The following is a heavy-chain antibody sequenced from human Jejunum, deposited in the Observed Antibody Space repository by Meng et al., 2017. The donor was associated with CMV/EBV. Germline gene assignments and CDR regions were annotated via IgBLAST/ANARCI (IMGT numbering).Heavy chain of an antibody. D-gene: IGHD1-26*01. CDR3: ARGVRVGTSREFYFDL. V-gene: IGHV1-2*02. CDR2: VNPKSDRT. J-gene: IGHJ4*02. Sequence: QVQLVQSGAEVKKPGASVMVSGKASGYTFSGYYIQWVRQAPGQGLEWMGWVNPKSDRTKYAQKFQGRFTMNRDTSTSTAYMEVSRLRSDDTAVYYCARGVRVGTSREFYFDLWGQGTLVTVSS. CDR1: GYTFSGYY.